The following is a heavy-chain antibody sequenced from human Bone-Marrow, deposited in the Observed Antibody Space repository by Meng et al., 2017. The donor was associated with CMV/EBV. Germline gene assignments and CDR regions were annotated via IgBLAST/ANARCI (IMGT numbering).Heavy chain of an antibody. Sequence: SETLSLTCTVSGGFISSYYWSWIRQPPGKGLEWIGYIYYSGSTNYNPSLKSRVTISVDTSKNQFSLKLSSVTAADTAVYYCARTNIVVVPAAVRYYYYGMDVWGQGTTVTVSS. CDR1: GGFISSYY. CDR3: ARTNIVVVPAAVRYYYYGMDV. D-gene: IGHD2-2*01. V-gene: IGHV4-59*01. J-gene: IGHJ6*02. CDR2: IYYSGST.